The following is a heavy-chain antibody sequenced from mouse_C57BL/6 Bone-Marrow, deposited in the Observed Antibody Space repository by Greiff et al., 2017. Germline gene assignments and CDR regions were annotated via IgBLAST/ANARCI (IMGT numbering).Heavy chain of an antibody. V-gene: IGHV1-52*01. Sequence: VQLQQSGAELVRPGSSVKLSCKASGYTFTSYWMHWVKQRPIQGLEWIGNIDPSDSETHYNQKFKDKATLTVDKSSSTAYMQLSSLTSEDSAVYYCARESPDYFDYWRQGTTLTVSS. J-gene: IGHJ2*01. CDR3: ARESPDYFDY. CDR2: IDPSDSET. CDR1: GYTFTSYW.